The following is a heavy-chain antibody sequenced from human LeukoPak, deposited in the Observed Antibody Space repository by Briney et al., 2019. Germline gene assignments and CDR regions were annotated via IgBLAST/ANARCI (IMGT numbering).Heavy chain of an antibody. CDR3: ARLSQTPDYYSNGGYYYLGY. J-gene: IGHJ4*02. CDR1: SYTFTSYD. Sequence: GASVNVSFKASSYTFTSYDINWVREAAGQGLEWMGCTNPNTVRTGFAQKLQGQLTMTRDTSIRTAYMELSSLRSEDTAVYYCARLSQTPDYYSNGGYYYLGYWGQGTPVTVSS. CDR2: TNPNTVRT. D-gene: IGHD3-22*01. V-gene: IGHV1-8*01.